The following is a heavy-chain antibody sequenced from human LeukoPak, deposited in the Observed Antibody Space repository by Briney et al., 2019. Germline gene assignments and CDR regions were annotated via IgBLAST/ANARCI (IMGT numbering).Heavy chain of an antibody. CDR1: GYTFSSYG. Sequence: GGSLRLSCAASGYTFSSYGMTWVRQAPGKGLEWVSTINGAGGNTNYAETVKGRFTISRDNSKNTVYLQMNSLRAEDTAIYYCAKVTVCYGCYFDYWGQGTLVTVSS. J-gene: IGHJ4*02. CDR2: INGAGGNT. V-gene: IGHV3-23*01. CDR3: AKVTVCYGCYFDY. D-gene: IGHD3-16*01.